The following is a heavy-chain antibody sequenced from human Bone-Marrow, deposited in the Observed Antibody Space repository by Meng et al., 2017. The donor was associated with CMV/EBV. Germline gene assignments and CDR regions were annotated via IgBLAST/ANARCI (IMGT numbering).Heavy chain of an antibody. CDR1: GGSFSGYY. J-gene: IGHJ4*02. V-gene: IGHV4-34*01. CDR2: INHSGST. Sequence: SETLSLTCAVYGGSFSGYYWSWIRQPPGKGLEWIGEINHSGSTNYNPSLKSRVTISVDTSKSQFSLKLSSVTAADTAVYYCARQSSGIFDYWGQGTLVTVSS. CDR3: ARQSSGIFDY. D-gene: IGHD1-26*01.